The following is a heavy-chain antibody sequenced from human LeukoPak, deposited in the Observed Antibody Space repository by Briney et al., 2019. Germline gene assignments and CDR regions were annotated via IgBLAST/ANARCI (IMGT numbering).Heavy chain of an antibody. CDR3: ARVPSGYSSGWSNHWFDP. V-gene: IGHV1-2*02. Sequence: ASVKVSCKASGYTFTGYHMHWVRQAPGQGLEWMGWINPNSDGTNYAQKFQGRLTMTRDTSISTAYMELSRLRSDDTAVYYCARVPSGYSSGWSNHWFDPWGQGTLVTVSS. CDR1: GYTFTGYH. CDR2: INPNSDGT. D-gene: IGHD6-19*01. J-gene: IGHJ5*02.